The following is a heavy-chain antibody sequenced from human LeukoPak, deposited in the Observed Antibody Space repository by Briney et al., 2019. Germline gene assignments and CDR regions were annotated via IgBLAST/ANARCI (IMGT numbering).Heavy chain of an antibody. V-gene: IGHV3-11*01. CDR2: IGPRDKSI. CDR1: GLTFTDYI. CDR3: AKVGTAVDL. J-gene: IGHJ1*01. Sequence: SLRLSSVASGLTFTDYICSWMRQAPEKGLKWVSYIGPRDKSIYYDDSVKGRFTISRDNAKNPLYLQMDRLRVDDTAVYYCAKVGTAVDLRGQGTLVSVFS. D-gene: IGHD3-9*01.